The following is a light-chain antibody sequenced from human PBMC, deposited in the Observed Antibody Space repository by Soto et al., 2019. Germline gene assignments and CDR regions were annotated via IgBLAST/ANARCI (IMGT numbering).Light chain of an antibody. J-gene: IGLJ1*01. V-gene: IGLV2-8*01. Sequence: QSALTQPPSASGSPGQSVTISCTGTSSDVGGYNYVSWYQQHPGKAPKLMIYEVSKRPSGVPDRFSGSKSGNTASLTVSGLQAEDGADYYCSSYAGSNRVFGTGTKVTVL. CDR2: EVS. CDR1: SSDVGGYNY. CDR3: SSYAGSNRV.